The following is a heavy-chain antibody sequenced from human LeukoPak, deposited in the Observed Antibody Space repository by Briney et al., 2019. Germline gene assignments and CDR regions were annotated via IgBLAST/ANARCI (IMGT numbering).Heavy chain of an antibody. CDR2: ISNSGSTK. V-gene: IGHV3-48*03. J-gene: IGHJ4*02. CDR1: GFTFSSYE. Sequence: GGSLRLSCAASGFTFSSYEMNWIRQAPGKGLEWISYISNSGSTKYYADSVKGRFTISRDNSKNTLYLQMNSLRAEDTAVYYCAKRIQSAMATGYWGQGTLVTVSS. CDR3: AKRIQSAMATGY. D-gene: IGHD5-18*01.